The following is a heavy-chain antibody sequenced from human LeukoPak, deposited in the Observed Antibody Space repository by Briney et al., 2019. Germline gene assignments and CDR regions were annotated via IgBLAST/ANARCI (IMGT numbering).Heavy chain of an antibody. CDR3: EKSRSNGYLTFDY. CDR2: ITNSGNSK. D-gene: IGHD3-22*01. J-gene: IGHJ4*02. V-gene: IGHV3-48*01. CDR1: EFTFSSSS. Sequence: GGSLRLSCAASEFTFSSSSMNWVRQAPGKGLEWVSYITNSGNSKSYADSVKGRFTISRDNTKNSLYLQMNDLSAEDTAEYYCEKSRSNGYLTFDYWGQGTLVTVSS.